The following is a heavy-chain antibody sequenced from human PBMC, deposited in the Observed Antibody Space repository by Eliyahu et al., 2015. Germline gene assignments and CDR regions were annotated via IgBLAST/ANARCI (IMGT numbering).Heavy chain of an antibody. CDR2: IYYSGSX. Sequence: QLQLQESGPGLVKPSETLSLTCTXXXXSIXSSXSYWGWIRQPPGKGLEWIGSIYYSGSXYYNPSLKSRVTISVDTSKNQFSLKLSSVTAADTAVYYCASLGAYGSGSYYAGFGYWGQGTLVTVSS. CDR3: ASLGAYGSGSYYAGFGY. V-gene: IGHV4-39*01. J-gene: IGHJ4*02. CDR1: XXSIXSSXSY. D-gene: IGHD3-10*01.